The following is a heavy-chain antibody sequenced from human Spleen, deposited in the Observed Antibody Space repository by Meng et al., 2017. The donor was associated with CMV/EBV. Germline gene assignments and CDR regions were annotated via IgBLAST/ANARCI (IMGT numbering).Heavy chain of an antibody. Sequence: TCSWFSFSNSGVGVGWIRQPPGKALEWLALIYWDADKRYSPSLKSRLTITKDTSKNQVVLTMTNMDPVDTATYSCAHRPNYGRWEGWGQGTLVTVSS. D-gene: IGHD4-17*01. V-gene: IGHV2-5*02. J-gene: IGHJ4*02. CDR2: IYWDADK. CDR1: WFSFSNSGVG. CDR3: AHRPNYGRWEG.